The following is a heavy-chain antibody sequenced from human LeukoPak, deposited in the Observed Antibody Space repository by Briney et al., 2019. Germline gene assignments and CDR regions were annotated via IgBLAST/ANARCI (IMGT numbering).Heavy chain of an antibody. V-gene: IGHV1-69*13. CDR1: GGTFSSYA. J-gene: IGHJ5*02. Sequence: ASVKVSCKASGGTFSSYAISWVRQAPGQGLEWMGEIIPIFGTANYAQKFQGRVTITADESTSTAYMELSSLRSEDTAVYYCARERQQLEPNWFDPWGQGTLVTVSS. D-gene: IGHD6-13*01. CDR3: ARERQQLEPNWFDP. CDR2: IIPIFGTA.